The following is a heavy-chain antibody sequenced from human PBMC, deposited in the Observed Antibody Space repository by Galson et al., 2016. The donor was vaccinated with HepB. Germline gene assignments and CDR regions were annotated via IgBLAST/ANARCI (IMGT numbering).Heavy chain of an antibody. CDR1: GFTFSDHY. CDR3: TRSAGGSQEGYLDT. D-gene: IGHD1-26*01. J-gene: IGHJ5*02. CDR2: SAYKTKGYDT. Sequence: SLRLSCAASGFTFSDHYMDWVRQSPGKGLEWLGRSAYKTKGYDTQYAASVEGRLVISRDESKNSVYLQMSSRRTEDTAVYYCTRSAGGSQEGYLDTWGQGAQVSVSS. V-gene: IGHV3-72*01.